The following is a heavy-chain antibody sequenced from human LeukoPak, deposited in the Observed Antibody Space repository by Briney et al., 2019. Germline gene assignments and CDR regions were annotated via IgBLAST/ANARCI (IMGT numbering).Heavy chain of an antibody. CDR2: IDHSGSA. D-gene: IGHD1-1*01. CDR3: ARVQQLADFDY. J-gene: IGHJ4*02. Sequence: SETLSLTCAVSGGSFNGYYWSWIRQPPGKGLEWIGEIDHSGSATYNPSLQSRVLISKDKSNNQFSLKLNSVTAADTAVYYCARVQQLADFDYWGQGNLVTVSS. V-gene: IGHV4-34*01. CDR1: GGSFNGYY.